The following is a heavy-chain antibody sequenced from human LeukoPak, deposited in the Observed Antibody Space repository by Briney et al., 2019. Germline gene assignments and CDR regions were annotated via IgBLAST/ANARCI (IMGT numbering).Heavy chain of an antibody. V-gene: IGHV4-39*01. CDR2: IYYSGST. J-gene: IGHJ6*03. CDR3: ARRARGDYTNSYYMDV. Sequence: SETLSLTCTVSGGPISSNNYRWGWIRQPPGKGLEWIGTIYYSGSTYYNPSLKSRVTISVDTSKNQFSLKLSSVTAADTAVYSCARRARGDYTNSYYMDVWGKGTTVTVSS. D-gene: IGHD4-11*01. CDR1: GGPISSNNYR.